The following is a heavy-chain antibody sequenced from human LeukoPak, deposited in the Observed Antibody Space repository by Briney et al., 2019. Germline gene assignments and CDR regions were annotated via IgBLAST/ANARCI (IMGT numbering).Heavy chain of an antibody. D-gene: IGHD5-12*01. CDR1: GGSFSSYY. CDR2: ISYRGRT. Sequence: SETLSLTCTVSGGSFSSYYWTWIRQPPGKGLEWIGYISYRGRTNYNPSLTTRVTISVDTSKNQFSLNLNSVTAADTAVYYCARVRSGYDDLYYYYYYMDVWGKGTTVTIPS. CDR3: ARVRSGYDDLYYYYYYMDV. V-gene: IGHV4-59*01. J-gene: IGHJ6*03.